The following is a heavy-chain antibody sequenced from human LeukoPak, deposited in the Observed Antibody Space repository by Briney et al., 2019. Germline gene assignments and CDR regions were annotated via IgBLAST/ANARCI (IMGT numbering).Heavy chain of an antibody. J-gene: IGHJ3*02. Sequence: SQTLSLTCTVSGDSISGGGYYWSWIRQPPGKGLEWIGSIYHSGSTYYNPSLKSRVTISVDTSKNQFSLKLSSVTAADTAVYYCALIVEYDAFDIWGQGTMDTVSS. V-gene: IGHV4-30-2*03. CDR2: IYHSGST. CDR3: ALIVEYDAFDI. D-gene: IGHD3-22*01. CDR1: GDSISGGGYY.